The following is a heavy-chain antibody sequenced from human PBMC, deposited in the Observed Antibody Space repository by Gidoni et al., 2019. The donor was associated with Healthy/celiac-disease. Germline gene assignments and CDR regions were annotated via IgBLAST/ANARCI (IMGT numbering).Heavy chain of an antibody. CDR1: GGTFISYA. Sequence: QVQLVHSGAAVKKPGSSVNVSCKASGGTFISYAISWVRQATGPGLEWMGGIIPICGTANYEQKFKGRVTITADESTSTAYMEMSSLRSEDTAVYYCARGLVAATPYNWFDPWGQGTLVTVAS. CDR3: ARGLVAATPYNWFDP. CDR2: IIPICGTA. V-gene: IGHV1-69*01. J-gene: IGHJ5*02. D-gene: IGHD2-15*01.